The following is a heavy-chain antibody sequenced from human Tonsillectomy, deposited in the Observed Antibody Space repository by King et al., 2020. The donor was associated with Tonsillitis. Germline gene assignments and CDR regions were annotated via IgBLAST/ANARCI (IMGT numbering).Heavy chain of an antibody. CDR1: GFTFSSYA. V-gene: IGHV3-23*04. CDR2: ISGSGGST. Sequence: VQLVESGGGLVQPGGSLRLSCAASGFTFSSYAMSWVRQAPEKGLEWVSAISGSGGSTYYADSVKGRFTISRANSKNTLYLQMNSLRAEDTAVYYCAKGDYDILTGYRHDYWGQGTLVTVSS. CDR3: AKGDYDILTGYRHDY. D-gene: IGHD3-9*01. J-gene: IGHJ4*02.